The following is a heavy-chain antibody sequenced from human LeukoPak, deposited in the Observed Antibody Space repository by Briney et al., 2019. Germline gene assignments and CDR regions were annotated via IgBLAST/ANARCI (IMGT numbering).Heavy chain of an antibody. CDR3: ATYGGDAFDI. D-gene: IGHD4-23*01. Sequence: SETLSLTCTVSGGSISSGGYYWSWIRQHPGKGLEWIGYVYYSGGTYYNPSLESRVTISVDTSKNQFSLKLSSVTAADTAEYYCATYGGDAFDIWGQGTMVTVSS. V-gene: IGHV4-31*03. CDR2: VYYSGGT. CDR1: GGSISSGGYY. J-gene: IGHJ3*02.